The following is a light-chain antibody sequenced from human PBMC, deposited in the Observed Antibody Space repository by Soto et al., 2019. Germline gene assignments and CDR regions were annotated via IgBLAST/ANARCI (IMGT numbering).Light chain of an antibody. CDR1: QSVSSY. CDR3: QQYNSWPPLT. J-gene: IGKJ4*01. CDR2: DAS. Sequence: EIVLTQSPATLSLSPGERATLSCRASQSVSSYLAWYQQKPGQAPRLLIYDASTRATGVPARFSGSGSGTEFTLTISSLQSEEFALYYCQQYNSWPPLTFGGGTKVELK. V-gene: IGKV3-15*01.